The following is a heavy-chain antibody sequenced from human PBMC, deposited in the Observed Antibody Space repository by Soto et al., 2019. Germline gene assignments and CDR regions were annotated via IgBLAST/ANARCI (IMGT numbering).Heavy chain of an antibody. CDR1: GYTFTSYY. CDR2: INPSGGST. D-gene: IGHD3-22*01. J-gene: IGHJ3*02. V-gene: IGHV1-46*01. Sequence: ASVKVSCKASGYTFTSYYMHWVRQAPGQGLEWMGIINPSGGSTSYAQKFQGRVTMTRDTSTSTVYMELSSLRSEGTAVYYCARGLYYYDSSGYKGPDAFDIWGQGTMVTVSS. CDR3: ARGLYYYDSSGYKGPDAFDI.